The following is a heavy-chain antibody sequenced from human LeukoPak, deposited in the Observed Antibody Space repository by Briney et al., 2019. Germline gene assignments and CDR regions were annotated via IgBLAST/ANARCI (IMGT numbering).Heavy chain of an antibody. D-gene: IGHD3-22*01. J-gene: IGHJ3*02. CDR2: IYYSGST. Sequence: SESLSLTCTVSGGSISSYYWSWIRQPPGKGLEWIGYIYYSGSTNYNPSLKSRVTISVDTSKNQFSLKLSSVTAADTAVYYCARDRGGYYGAFDIWGQGTMVTASS. CDR1: GGSISSYY. V-gene: IGHV4-59*01. CDR3: ARDRGGYYGAFDI.